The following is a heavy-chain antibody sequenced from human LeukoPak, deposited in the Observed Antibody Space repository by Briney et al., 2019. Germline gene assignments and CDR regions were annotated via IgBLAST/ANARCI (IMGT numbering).Heavy chain of an antibody. J-gene: IGHJ3*02. D-gene: IGHD6-13*01. CDR1: GFTVSSNY. Sequence: GGSLRLSCAASGFTVSSNYMSWVLQAPGKGLEWVSVIYSGGSTYYADSVKGRFTISRDNSKNTLYLQMNSLRAEDTAVYYCAGSIAAAGRPEGEDAFDIWGQGTMVTVSS. CDR3: AGSIAAAGRPEGEDAFDI. V-gene: IGHV3-66*01. CDR2: IYSGGST.